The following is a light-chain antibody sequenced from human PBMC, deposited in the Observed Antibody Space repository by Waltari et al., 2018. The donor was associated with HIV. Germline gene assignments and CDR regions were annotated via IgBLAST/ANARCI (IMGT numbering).Light chain of an antibody. J-gene: IGLJ3*02. CDR1: SSHIGAGYA. V-gene: IGLV1-40*01. CDR3: QSYDSSLSGWV. Sequence: QSVLTQPPSVSGAPGQRVTISCTGSSSHIGAGYAAHWYQQLPGTAPKLLIYGNNNRPSGVPDRFSGSKSGTSASLAITGLQAEDEADYYCQSYDSSLSGWVFGGGTKLTVL. CDR2: GNN.